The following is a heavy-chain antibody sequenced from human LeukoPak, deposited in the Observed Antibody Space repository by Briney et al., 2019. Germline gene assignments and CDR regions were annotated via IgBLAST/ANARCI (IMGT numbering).Heavy chain of an antibody. CDR3: ARGVAARPGYFDY. J-gene: IGHJ4*02. V-gene: IGHV3-74*01. Sequence: GGSLRLSCAASGFTFSSYWMHWVRQAPGKGLVWVSRINSDGSSTSYADSVKGRFTISRDNAKNTLYLQMNCLRAEDTAVYYCARGVAARPGYFDYWGQGTLVTVSS. CDR1: GFTFSSYW. CDR2: INSDGSST. D-gene: IGHD6-6*01.